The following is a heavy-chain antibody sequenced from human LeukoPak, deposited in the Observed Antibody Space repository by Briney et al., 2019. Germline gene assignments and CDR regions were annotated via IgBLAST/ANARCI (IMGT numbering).Heavy chain of an antibody. Sequence: PSETLSLTCTVSGGSISSGTYYWGWIRQPPGKGLQWIGSVYYSGSTYYNPSPQSRVTISVDTSKNHFSLKLSSVTAADTAVYYCARDSPDCGSTTCYKDWFDPWGQGTLVTVSS. V-gene: IGHV4-39*07. CDR1: GGSISSGTYY. J-gene: IGHJ5*02. CDR2: VYYSGST. CDR3: ARDSPDCGSTTCYKDWFDP. D-gene: IGHD2-2*02.